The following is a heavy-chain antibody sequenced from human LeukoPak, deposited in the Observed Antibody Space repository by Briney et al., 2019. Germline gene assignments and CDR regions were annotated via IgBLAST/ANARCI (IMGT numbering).Heavy chain of an antibody. CDR3: ARTTEGYAGGPGYSYYYYMDV. CDR1: GFTFSSYW. V-gene: IGHV3-7*01. D-gene: IGHD5-12*01. CDR2: IKQDGSEK. Sequence: AGGSLRLSCAASGFTFSSYWMSWVRQAPGKGLEWVATIKQDGSEKYYVDSVKGRFTISRDNAKNSLYLQMNSLRAEDTAVYYCARTTEGYAGGPGYSYYYYMDVWGKGTTVTISS. J-gene: IGHJ6*03.